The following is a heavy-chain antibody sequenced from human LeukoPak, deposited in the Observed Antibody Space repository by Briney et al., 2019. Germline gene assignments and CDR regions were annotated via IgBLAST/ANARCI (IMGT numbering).Heavy chain of an antibody. CDR2: IHTSGST. Sequence: SETLSLTCSVSGGSINNDYWSWIRQPPKRGLEWIGYIHTSGSTNYNPSLKSRVTISKDTSKNRFSLKLNSVTAADTAVYYCARHSFSGFYFWIWDYWGQGSLVTVSS. CDR3: ARHSFSGFYFWIWDY. CDR1: GGSINNDY. D-gene: IGHD3-22*01. V-gene: IGHV4-4*09. J-gene: IGHJ4*02.